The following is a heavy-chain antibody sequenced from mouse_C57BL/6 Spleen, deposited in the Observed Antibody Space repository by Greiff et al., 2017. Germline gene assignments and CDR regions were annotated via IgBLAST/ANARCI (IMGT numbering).Heavy chain of an antibody. CDR1: GYIFTEYT. Sequence: VQLRQSGVALGIPGASVPPPCKASGYIFTEYTIHWVKLRSGQGFEWIGWFYPGRGSIKYNEKFKDTATLAAVKSSSTVYMELIRLTSEDSAVYFCARHEGSPNGYYFDYWSQGTTLTVSS. CDR3: ARHEGSPNGYYFDY. CDR2: FYPGRGSI. V-gene: IGHV1-62-2*01. D-gene: IGHD2-13*01. J-gene: IGHJ2*01.